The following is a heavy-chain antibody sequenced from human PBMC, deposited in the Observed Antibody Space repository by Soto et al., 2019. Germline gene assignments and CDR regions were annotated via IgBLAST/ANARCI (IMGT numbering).Heavy chain of an antibody. CDR1: GYTFTSYG. V-gene: IGHV1-18*01. D-gene: IGHD3-22*01. J-gene: IGHJ6*02. CDR2: ISAYNGNT. CDR3: AREGGTYYYDSSGYYQPYYYYYGMDV. Sequence: ASVKVSCKASGYTFTSYGISWVRQAPGQGLEWMGWISAYNGNTNYAQKLQGRVTMTTDTSTSTAYMELRSLRSDDTAVYYCAREGGTYYYDSSGYYQPYYYYYGMDVWG.